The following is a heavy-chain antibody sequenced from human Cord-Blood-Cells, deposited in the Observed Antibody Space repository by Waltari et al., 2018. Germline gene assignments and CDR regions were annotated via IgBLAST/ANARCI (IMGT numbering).Heavy chain of an antibody. CDR2: ISYDGSNK. CDR3: AAAAGTNPFDY. CDR1: GFPFCRHA. Sequence: QVQLVASGGGVVQPGRSLRLSCGASGFPFCRHAMHWVRQAPGKGLEWVAVISYDGSNKYYADSVKGRFTISRDNSKNTLYLQMNSLRAEDTAVYYCAAAAGTNPFDYWGQGTLVTVSS. V-gene: IGHV3-30-3*01. J-gene: IGHJ4*02. D-gene: IGHD6-13*01.